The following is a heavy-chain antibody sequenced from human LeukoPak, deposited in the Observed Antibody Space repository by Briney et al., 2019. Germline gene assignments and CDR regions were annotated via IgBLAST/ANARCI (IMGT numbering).Heavy chain of an antibody. CDR2: IPTSSSYI. J-gene: IGHJ4*02. D-gene: IGHD3-10*01. CDR1: GFTFSIHS. Sequence: AGSLRLSCAASGFTFSIHSVSWVRPAPGKVLEWVSSIPTSSSYIIYPDSQKGRFTMCRDNAKNSMYLQMNSMRGEDTAVYYCVRIHGDNGYDSGYGDHWGQGTLVIVSS. CDR3: VRIHGDNGYDSGYGDH. V-gene: IGHV3-21*01.